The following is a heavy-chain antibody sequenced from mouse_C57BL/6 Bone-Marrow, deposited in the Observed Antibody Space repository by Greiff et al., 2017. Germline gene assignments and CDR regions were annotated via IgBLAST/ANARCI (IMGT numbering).Heavy chain of an antibody. V-gene: IGHV14-4*01. CDR2: IDPENGDT. J-gene: IGHJ3*01. CDR3: TFPVLLRSPWFAY. Sequence: EVQLQQSGAELVRPGASVKLSCTASGFNIKDDYMHWVKQRPEQGLEWIGWIDPENGDTEYASKFQGKATITADTSSNTAYLQLSSLTSEDTAVYYCTFPVLLRSPWFAYWGQGTLVTVSA. CDR1: GFNIKDDY. D-gene: IGHD1-1*01.